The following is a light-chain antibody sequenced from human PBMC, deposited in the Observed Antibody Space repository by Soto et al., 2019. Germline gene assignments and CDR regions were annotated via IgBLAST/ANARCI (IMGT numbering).Light chain of an antibody. CDR3: SSYTSSRTLV. Sequence: QSALTQPDSVSGSPGQSITISCTGTSSDVGGYNYVSWYQQHPGKAPKPMIYEVSNRPSGVSNPFSGSKAGNMASLTISALQAEDEADYYCSSYTSSRTLVFGGGTELTVL. J-gene: IGLJ2*01. V-gene: IGLV2-14*01. CDR2: EVS. CDR1: SSDVGGYNY.